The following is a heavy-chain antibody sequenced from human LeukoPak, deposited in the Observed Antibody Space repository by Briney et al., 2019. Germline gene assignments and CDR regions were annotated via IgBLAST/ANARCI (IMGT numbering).Heavy chain of an antibody. V-gene: IGHV3-23*01. J-gene: IGHJ4*02. CDR1: GFTFSSYA. CDR2: ISGSGGST. Sequence: PGGSLRLSCAASGFTFSSYAMSWVRQAPGKGLEWVSAISGSGGSTYYADSVKGRFTISRDNSKNTLYLQMSSLRAEDTAIYYCAKDRMIVVVRYAPFDYWGQGTLVTVSS. D-gene: IGHD3-22*01. CDR3: AKDRMIVVVRYAPFDY.